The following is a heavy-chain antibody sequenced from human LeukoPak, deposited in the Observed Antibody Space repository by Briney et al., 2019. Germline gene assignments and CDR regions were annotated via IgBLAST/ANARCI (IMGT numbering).Heavy chain of an antibody. CDR2: ISGDGSVT. V-gene: IGHV3-74*01. Sequence: GGSLRLSCTASGFTLRNYWMHWVRQVPGKRLVWVSRISGDGSVTNYADSVQGRFTISRDNAKSVVYLQINSLRSEDTAVYHCARYSSSSGGPSYYLDYWGHGSLVTVSS. D-gene: IGHD6-6*01. CDR1: GFTLRNYW. CDR3: ARYSSSSGGPSYYLDY. J-gene: IGHJ4*01.